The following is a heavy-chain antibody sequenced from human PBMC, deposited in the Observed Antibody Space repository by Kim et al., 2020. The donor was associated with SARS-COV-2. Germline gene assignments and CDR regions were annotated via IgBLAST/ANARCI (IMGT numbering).Heavy chain of an antibody. V-gene: IGHV4-34*01. Sequence: SETLSLTCAVYGGSFSGYYWSWIRQPPGKGLEWIGEINHSGSTNYNPSLKSRVTISVDTSKNQFSLKLSSVTAADTAVYYCARTHGYCSGGSCYSYWFDPWGQGTLVTVSS. CDR1: GGSFSGYY. D-gene: IGHD2-15*01. CDR2: INHSGST. J-gene: IGHJ5*02. CDR3: ARTHGYCSGGSCYSYWFDP.